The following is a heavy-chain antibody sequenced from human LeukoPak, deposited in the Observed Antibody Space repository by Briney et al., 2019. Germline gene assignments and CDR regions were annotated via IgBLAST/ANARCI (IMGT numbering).Heavy chain of an antibody. Sequence: GGSLRLSCATSGFTFTSYWMSWVRQAPGRGLEWVANMKPDGSDKYYVDSVKDRFTISRDNAKNSLYLQMDSLRAEDTAVYYCVRGTPYGSLTFDCWGQGTLVTVSS. V-gene: IGHV3-7*03. J-gene: IGHJ4*02. CDR2: MKPDGSDK. CDR3: VRGTPYGSLTFDC. CDR1: GFTFTSYW. D-gene: IGHD3-10*01.